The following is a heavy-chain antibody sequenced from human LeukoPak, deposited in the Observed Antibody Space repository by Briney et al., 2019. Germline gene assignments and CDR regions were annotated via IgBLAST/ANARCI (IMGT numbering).Heavy chain of an antibody. CDR1: GGSISSYY. D-gene: IGHD3-9*01. CDR3: ARESLRYFDSAYYYMDV. V-gene: IGHV4-59*01. CDR2: IYYSGST. J-gene: IGHJ6*03. Sequence: SETLSLTXTVSGGSISSYYWSWIRQPPGKGLEWIGYIYYSGSTNYNPSLKSRVTISVDTSKNQFSLKLSSVTAADTAVYYCARESLRYFDSAYYYMDVWGKGTTVTVSS.